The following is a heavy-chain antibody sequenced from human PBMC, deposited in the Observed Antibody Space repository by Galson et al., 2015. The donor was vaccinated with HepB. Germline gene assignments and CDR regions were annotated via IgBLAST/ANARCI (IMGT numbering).Heavy chain of an antibody. CDR3: ARAIYYSSSWHSELNFDY. D-gene: IGHD6-13*01. J-gene: IGHJ4*02. CDR2: ISAYNGNT. V-gene: IGHV1-18*04. CDR1: GYTFTSYG. Sequence: SVKVSCKASGYTFTSYGISWVRQAPGQGLEWMGWISAYNGNTNYAQKLQGRVTMTTETSTSTAYMELRSLRSDDTAVYYCARAIYYSSSWHSELNFDYWGQGTLVTASS.